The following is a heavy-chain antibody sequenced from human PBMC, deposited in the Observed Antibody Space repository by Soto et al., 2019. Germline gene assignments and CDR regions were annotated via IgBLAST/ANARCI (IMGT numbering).Heavy chain of an antibody. D-gene: IGHD3-10*01. J-gene: IGHJ5*02. CDR2: INPNSGGT. CDR3: ARQGSGSNWLDP. Sequence: QVQLVQSGAEVKKPGASVKVSCKASGYIFTVYYMHWVRHAPGQGLEWMGWINPNSGGTNYAQKFQGRVTMTRDTSIRTAYMELSRLRSDDTAVYYCARQGSGSNWLDPWGQGTLVTVSS. CDR1: GYIFTVYY. V-gene: IGHV1-2*02.